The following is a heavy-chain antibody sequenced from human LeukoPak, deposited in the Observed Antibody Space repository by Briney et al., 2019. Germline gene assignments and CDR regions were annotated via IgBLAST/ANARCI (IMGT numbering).Heavy chain of an antibody. CDR2: INPNSGGT. Sequence: ASVKVSCKASGYTFAGYYMHWVRQAPGQGLEWMGWINPNSGGTNYAQKFQGRVTMTRDTSISTAYMELSRLRSDDTAVYYCARARGHYCGGDCYSVGLNYWGQGTLVTVSS. CDR1: GYTFAGYY. J-gene: IGHJ4*02. V-gene: IGHV1-2*02. D-gene: IGHD2-21*02. CDR3: ARARGHYCGGDCYSVGLNY.